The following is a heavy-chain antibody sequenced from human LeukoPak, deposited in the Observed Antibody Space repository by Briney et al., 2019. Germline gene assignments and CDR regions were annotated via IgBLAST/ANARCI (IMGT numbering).Heavy chain of an antibody. Sequence: GGSLTLSCPASGFTFSSYAMRWVRPPPGKGLEWVSAISGSGGSTYYADSVKGRFTISRDNSNSTLYLQMNRLRGEDTAVYYGARSYSNYVLGYFDYWGQGTLVTVSS. CDR1: GFTFSSYA. CDR2: ISGSGGST. CDR3: ARSYSNYVLGYFDY. V-gene: IGHV3-23*01. J-gene: IGHJ4*02. D-gene: IGHD4-11*01.